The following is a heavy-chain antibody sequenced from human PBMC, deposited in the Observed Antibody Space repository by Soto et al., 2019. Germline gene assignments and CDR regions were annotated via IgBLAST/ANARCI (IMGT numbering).Heavy chain of an antibody. CDR1: GGSISSYY. J-gene: IGHJ6*02. Sequence: SETLSLTCTVSGGSISSYYWSWIRQPPGKGLEWIGYIYYSGSPNYNPSLKSRVTISVDTSKNQFSLKLSSVTAADTAVYYCARDLFGRYAYYGMDVWGQGTTVTVSS. CDR3: ARDLFGRYAYYGMDV. CDR2: IYYSGSP. D-gene: IGHD6-19*01. V-gene: IGHV4-59*01.